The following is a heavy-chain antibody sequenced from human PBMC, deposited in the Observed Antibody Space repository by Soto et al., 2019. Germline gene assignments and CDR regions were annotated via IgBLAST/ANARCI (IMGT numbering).Heavy chain of an antibody. D-gene: IGHD3-10*01. CDR3: AAFGELLT. J-gene: IGHJ6*02. V-gene: IGHV4-59*12. CDR2: IYYSGST. CDR1: GGSISSYY. Sequence: SETLSLTCTVSGGSISSYYWSWIRQPPGKGLEWIGYIYYSGSTNYNPSVKGRFTISRDNSKNTLYLQMNSLRAEDTAVYYCAAFGELLTWGQGTTVTVSS.